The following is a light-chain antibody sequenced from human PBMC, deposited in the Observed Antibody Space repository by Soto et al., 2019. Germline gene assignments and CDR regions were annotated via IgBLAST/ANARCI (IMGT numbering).Light chain of an antibody. CDR2: ADN. Sequence: QSVLTQPPSASGTPGQRVSISCSGSSSNIGSNSVQWHQQLPGTAPNLLIYADNQRPSGVPDRFSGSKSGTSASLAITGLQSGDVADYYCAAWDDSLNGFVFGTGTKVTVL. CDR1: SSNIGSNS. V-gene: IGLV1-44*01. CDR3: AAWDDSLNGFV. J-gene: IGLJ1*01.